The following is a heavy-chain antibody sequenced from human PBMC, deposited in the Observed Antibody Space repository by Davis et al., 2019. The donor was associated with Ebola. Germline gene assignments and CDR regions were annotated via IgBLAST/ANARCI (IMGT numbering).Heavy chain of an antibody. Sequence: GGSLRLSCAASGFTSSSYSMNWVRQAPGRGLEWLSSITSSSSYIYYADSVRGRFTISRDNAKNSLYLQMNSLRADDTAVYYCVRDVTIWGQGTMVTVSS. V-gene: IGHV3-21*01. CDR3: VRDVTI. D-gene: IGHD2/OR15-2a*01. J-gene: IGHJ3*02. CDR1: GFTSSSYS. CDR2: ITSSSSYI.